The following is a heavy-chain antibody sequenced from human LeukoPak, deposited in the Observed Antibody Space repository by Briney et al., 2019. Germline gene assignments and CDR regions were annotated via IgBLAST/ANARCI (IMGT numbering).Heavy chain of an antibody. D-gene: IGHD3-22*01. CDR3: ATDSRSVSSGYAN. CDR2: FDPEDGET. V-gene: IGHV1-24*01. CDR1: GYTLTQLS. J-gene: IGHJ4*02. Sequence: ASVKVSCKVSGYTLTQLSMHWVRQAPGKGLEWMGGFDPEDGETIYAQKFQGRVTITEDTSTDTAYMELSSLRSEDTAVYYCATDSRSVSSGYANWGQGTLVTVCS.